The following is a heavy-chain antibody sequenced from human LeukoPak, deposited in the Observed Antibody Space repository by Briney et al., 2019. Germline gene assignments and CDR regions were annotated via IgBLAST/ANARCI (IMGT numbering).Heavy chain of an antibody. Sequence: GGSLRLSCAASGFTFSDYYMSWVRQAPGKGLEWVSVIYSGGSTYYADSVKGRFTISRDNSKNTLYLQMNSLRAEDTAVYYCARGGGTTGDGYILYYFDYWGQGTLVTVS. CDR1: GFTFSDYY. CDR3: ARGGGTTGDGYILYYFDY. J-gene: IGHJ4*02. CDR2: IYSGGST. V-gene: IGHV3-53*01. D-gene: IGHD5-24*01.